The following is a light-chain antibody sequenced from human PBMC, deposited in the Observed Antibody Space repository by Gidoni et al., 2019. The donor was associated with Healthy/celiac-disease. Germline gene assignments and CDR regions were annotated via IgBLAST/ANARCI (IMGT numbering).Light chain of an antibody. CDR1: SSDVGGYNY. Sequence: QSALTQPASVSGSPGQSITISCTGTSSDVGGYNYVSWYQQLPGKAPKLMIYEVSNRPSGVSKRFSGSKSGNTASLTISGLQAEDEADYYCSSYTSSSTLVFGGGTKLTVL. V-gene: IGLV2-14*01. CDR3: SSYTSSSTLV. CDR2: EVS. J-gene: IGLJ2*01.